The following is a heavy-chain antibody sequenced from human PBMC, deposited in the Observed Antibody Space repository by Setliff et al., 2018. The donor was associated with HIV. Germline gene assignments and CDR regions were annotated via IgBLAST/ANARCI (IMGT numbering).Heavy chain of an antibody. Sequence: PSETLSLTCAVYGGSFSGYCWSWIRQPPGKGLEWIGEINHSGSTNYNPSLKSRVTISVDTSKNQFSLKLSSVTAADTAVYYCAIRGSSGWYVGGYFDYWGQGTLVTVSS. CDR2: INHSGST. V-gene: IGHV4-34*01. CDR3: AIRGSSGWYVGGYFDY. CDR1: GGSFSGYC. D-gene: IGHD6-19*01. J-gene: IGHJ4*02.